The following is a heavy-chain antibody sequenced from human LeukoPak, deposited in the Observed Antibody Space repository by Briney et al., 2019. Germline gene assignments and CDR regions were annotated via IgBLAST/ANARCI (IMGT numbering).Heavy chain of an antibody. V-gene: IGHV1-69*01. CDR3: ARAQILTALLGVPDLKLGAFDI. CDR1: GGTFSSYA. Sequence: SVKVSCKASGGTFSSYAISWVRQAPGQGLEWMGGIIPIFGTANYAQKFQGRVTITADESTSTAYMELSSLRSEDTAAYYCARAQILTALLGVPDLKLGAFDIWGQGTMVTVSS. J-gene: IGHJ3*02. D-gene: IGHD3-3*01. CDR2: IIPIFGTA.